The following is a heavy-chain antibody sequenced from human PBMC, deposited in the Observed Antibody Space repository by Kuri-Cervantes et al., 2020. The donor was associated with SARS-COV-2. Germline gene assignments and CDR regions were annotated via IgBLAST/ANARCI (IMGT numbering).Heavy chain of an antibody. CDR1: GYSFTSYW. Sequence: KVSCKGSGYSFTSYWIGWVRQMPGKGLEWMGIIYPGDSDTGYSPSFQGQVTISADKSISTAYLQWSSLKASDTAMYYCARATAFLPSSNSPYYFDYWGQGTLVTVSS. CDR2: IYPGDSDT. V-gene: IGHV5-51*01. J-gene: IGHJ4*02. CDR3: ARATAFLPSSNSPYYFDY. D-gene: IGHD6-6*01.